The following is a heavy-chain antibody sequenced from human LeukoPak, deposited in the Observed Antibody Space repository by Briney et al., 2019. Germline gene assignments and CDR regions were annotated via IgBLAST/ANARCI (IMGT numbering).Heavy chain of an antibody. Sequence: SETLSLTCTVSGYSISSGYYWGWIRQPPGKGLEWIGSIYHSGSTYYNPSLKSRVTISVDTSKNQFSLKLSSVTAADTAVYYCARTYSETYGGTRYFDYWGQGTLVTVSS. CDR2: IYHSGST. CDR3: ARTYSETYGGTRYFDY. V-gene: IGHV4-38-2*02. D-gene: IGHD1-26*01. CDR1: GYSISSGYY. J-gene: IGHJ4*02.